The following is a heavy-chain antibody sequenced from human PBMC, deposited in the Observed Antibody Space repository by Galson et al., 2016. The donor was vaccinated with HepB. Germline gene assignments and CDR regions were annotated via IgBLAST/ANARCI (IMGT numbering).Heavy chain of an antibody. Sequence: QSGAEVKKPGESLRISCKGSGYSFTSYWISWVRQMPGKGLEWMGRIDPSDSYPNYSPSFQGHVTISADKSMSTAYLQWSSLKASDTAMYSCARHRYYYDSSGYYYALGYWGQGTLVTVSS. CDR2: IDPSDSYP. CDR3: ARHRYYYDSSGYYYALGY. V-gene: IGHV5-10-1*01. J-gene: IGHJ4*02. D-gene: IGHD3-22*01. CDR1: GYSFTSYW.